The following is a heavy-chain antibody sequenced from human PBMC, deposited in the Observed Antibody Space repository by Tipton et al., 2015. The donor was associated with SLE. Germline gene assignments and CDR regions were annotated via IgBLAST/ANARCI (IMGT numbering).Heavy chain of an antibody. CDR3: ARSCSGDSCFSPDYYYGMDV. V-gene: IGHV3-30*02. Sequence: SLRLSCGASGFSFNNYGMHWVRQAPGKGLEWVALIWYDGSNKYDADSVKGRFTISRDNSKNTLFLQMNSLRAEDTAVYYCARSCSGDSCFSPDYYYGMDVWGRGTTVTVSS. CDR2: IWYDGSNK. D-gene: IGHD2-15*01. J-gene: IGHJ6*02. CDR1: GFSFNNYG.